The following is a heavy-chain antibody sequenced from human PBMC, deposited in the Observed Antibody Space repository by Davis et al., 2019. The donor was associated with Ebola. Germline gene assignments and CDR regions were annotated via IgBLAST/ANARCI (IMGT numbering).Heavy chain of an antibody. Sequence: GESLKISCAASGFTFSSYGMHWVRQAPGKGLEWVAVISYDGSNKYYAGSAKGRFTISRDKSKNTLYLQMNSLRAEDTAVYYCARGYSYGNYYYYDLDVWGQGTTVTVSS. J-gene: IGHJ6*02. CDR3: ARGYSYGNYYYYDLDV. CDR1: GFTFSSYG. V-gene: IGHV3-30*03. D-gene: IGHD5-18*01. CDR2: ISYDGSNK.